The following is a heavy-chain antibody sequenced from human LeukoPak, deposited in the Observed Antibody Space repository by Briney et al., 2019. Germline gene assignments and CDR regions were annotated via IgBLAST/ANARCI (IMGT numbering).Heavy chain of an antibody. D-gene: IGHD6-19*01. J-gene: IGHJ4*02. CDR1: GGTFSSYA. CDR3: ARVSDDSGWNFDY. Sequence: EASVKVSCKASGGTFSSYAISWVRQAPGQGLEWMGGIIPIFGTANYAQKFQGRVTITTDESTSTAYMELSSLRSEDTAVYYCARVSDDSGWNFDYWGQGTLVTVSS. CDR2: IIPIFGTA. V-gene: IGHV1-69*05.